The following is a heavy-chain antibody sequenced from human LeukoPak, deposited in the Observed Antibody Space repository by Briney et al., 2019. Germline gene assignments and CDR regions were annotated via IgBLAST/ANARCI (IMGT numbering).Heavy chain of an antibody. Sequence: SETLSLTCAVSGGSISSSSFYWGWIRQPPGKGLEWIGSISYSGSTYYNSSLKSRVTISVDTSKNQFSLKLSSVTATDTAVYYCARLAKVVVAATADYWGQGTLVTVSS. D-gene: IGHD2-15*01. J-gene: IGHJ4*02. CDR1: GGSISSSSFY. CDR2: ISYSGST. V-gene: IGHV4-39*01. CDR3: ARLAKVVVAATADY.